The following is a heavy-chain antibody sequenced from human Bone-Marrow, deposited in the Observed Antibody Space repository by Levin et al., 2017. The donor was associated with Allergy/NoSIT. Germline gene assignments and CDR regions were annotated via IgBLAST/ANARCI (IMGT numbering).Heavy chain of an antibody. CDR3: ARVQHEQLERGTPPSFFDY. J-gene: IGHJ4*02. Sequence: HAGGSLRLSCAASGFTVSSNYMSWVRQAPGKGLEWVSVIYSGGSTYYADSVKGRFTISRDNSKNTLYLQMNSLRAEDTAVYYCARVQHEQLERGTPPSFFDYWGQGTLVTVSS. V-gene: IGHV3-53*01. CDR1: GFTVSSNY. CDR2: IYSGGST. D-gene: IGHD6-6*01.